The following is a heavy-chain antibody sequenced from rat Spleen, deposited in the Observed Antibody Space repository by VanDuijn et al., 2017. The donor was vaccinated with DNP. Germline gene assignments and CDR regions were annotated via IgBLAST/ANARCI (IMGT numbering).Heavy chain of an antibody. CDR1: GYSITSNYW. CDR2: ICNTGDHT. D-gene: IGHD1-4*01. V-gene: IGHV5-31*01. CDR3: AGRPPPTRGPFDY. Sequence: EVQLQESGPGLVKPSQSLSLTCSVTGYSITSNYWMTWLRQAPGKGLEWVASICNTGDHTYYSDSVKGRFSPSRDNAKSTLYLQLNSLRSDDTATYYGAGRPPPTRGPFDYWGQGVTVTVSS. J-gene: IGHJ2*01.